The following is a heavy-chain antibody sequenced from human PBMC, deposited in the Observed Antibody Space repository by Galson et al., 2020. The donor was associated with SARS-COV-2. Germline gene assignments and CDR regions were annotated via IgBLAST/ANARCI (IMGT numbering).Heavy chain of an antibody. D-gene: IGHD5-18*01. CDR3: ARDNWDVDTAMVFYFDY. CDR2: ISYDGSNK. Sequence: GESLKISCAASGFTFSSYAMHWVRQAPGKGLEWVAVISYDGSNKYYADSVKGRFTISRDNSKNTLYLQMNILRAEDTAVYYCARDNWDVDTAMVFYFDYWGQGTLVTVSS. CDR1: GFTFSSYA. V-gene: IGHV3-30*04. J-gene: IGHJ4*02.